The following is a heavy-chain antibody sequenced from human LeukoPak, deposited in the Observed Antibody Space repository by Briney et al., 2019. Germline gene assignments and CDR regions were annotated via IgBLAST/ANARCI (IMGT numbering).Heavy chain of an antibody. J-gene: IGHJ5*02. CDR3: ARDLQYQLLSAINWFDP. V-gene: IGHV3-74*01. CDR2: INSDGSST. Sequence: GGSLRLSCAASGFTFSSYWMHWVRQAPGKGLVWVSRINSDGSSTNYADSVKGRFTISRDNAKNTLYLQMNSLRAEDTAVYYCARDLQYQLLSAINWFDPWGQGTLVTVSS. CDR1: GFTFSSYW. D-gene: IGHD2-2*01.